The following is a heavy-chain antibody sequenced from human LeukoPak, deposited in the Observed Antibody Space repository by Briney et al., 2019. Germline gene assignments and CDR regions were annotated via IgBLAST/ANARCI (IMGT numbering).Heavy chain of an antibody. CDR2: ISYDGSNK. D-gene: IGHD2-21*01. J-gene: IGHJ3*02. V-gene: IGHV3-30*18. CDR3: AKDRVWSYDAFDI. Sequence: GSLRLSCAASGFTFSSYGMHWVRQAPGKGLEWVAVISYDGSNKYYADSVKGRFTISRDNSKNTLYLQMNSLRAEDTAVYYCAKDRVWSYDAFDIWGQGTMVTVSS. CDR1: GFTFSSYG.